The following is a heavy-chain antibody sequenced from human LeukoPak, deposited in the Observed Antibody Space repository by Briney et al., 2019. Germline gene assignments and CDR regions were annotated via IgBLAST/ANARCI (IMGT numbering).Heavy chain of an antibody. CDR3: AKDLYTYGTTPLDY. D-gene: IGHD5-18*01. J-gene: IGHJ4*02. CDR2: ISSSGGST. CDR1: GFTFSSYA. Sequence: QPGGSLRLSCAASGFTFSSYAMSWVRQAAGKGLEWVSSISSSGGSTYYADSVKGRFTISRDYSKNTLYLQMNSLRAEDTAVYYCAKDLYTYGTTPLDYWGRGTLVTVSS. V-gene: IGHV3-23*01.